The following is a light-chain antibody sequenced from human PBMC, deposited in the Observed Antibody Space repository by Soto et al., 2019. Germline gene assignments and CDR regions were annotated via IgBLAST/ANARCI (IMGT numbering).Light chain of an antibody. CDR1: QSISSH. CDR3: QQSFTSLPFT. Sequence: DIQMTQSPSSLSASVGDRVTITCRASQSISSHLNWYQQKPGKAPKLLIYAASTLQSGVPSRFSGRGSGTDFTLTISSLQPEDFATYFCQQSFTSLPFTFGPGTRVEI. CDR2: AAS. V-gene: IGKV1-39*01. J-gene: IGKJ3*01.